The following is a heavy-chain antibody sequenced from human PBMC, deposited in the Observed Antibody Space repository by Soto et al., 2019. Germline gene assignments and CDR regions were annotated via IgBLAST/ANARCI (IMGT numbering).Heavy chain of an antibody. CDR3: VSFVLDFWSGYPSNWFDP. Sequence: SETLSLTCTVSGGSISSSSYYWGWIRQPPGKGLEWIGSIYYSGSTYYNPSLKSRVTISVDTSKNQFSLKLSSVTAADTAVYYCVSFVLDFWSGYPSNWFDPWGQGTLVTVSS. V-gene: IGHV4-39*01. CDR1: GGSISSSSYY. J-gene: IGHJ5*02. CDR2: IYYSGST. D-gene: IGHD3-3*01.